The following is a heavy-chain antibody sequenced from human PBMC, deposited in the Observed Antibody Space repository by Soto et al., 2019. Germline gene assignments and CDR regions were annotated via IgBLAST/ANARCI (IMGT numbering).Heavy chain of an antibody. V-gene: IGHV3-11*01. Sequence: QVQLVESGGGLVERGGSLRLSCAASGFTFSDYCMTWIRQAPGKGLEWVSYISSSGSTIYYADSMKGRFTISRDNAKNSLYLQMNSLRAEDTAVYYCARDPREYYFDYWGQGTLVTVSS. CDR2: ISSSGSTI. CDR3: ARDPREYYFDY. J-gene: IGHJ4*02. CDR1: GFTFSDYC.